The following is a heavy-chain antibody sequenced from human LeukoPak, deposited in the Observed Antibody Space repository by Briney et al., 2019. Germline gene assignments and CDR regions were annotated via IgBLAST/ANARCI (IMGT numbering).Heavy chain of an antibody. D-gene: IGHD3-10*01. Sequence: GGSLRLSCAASGFTFSSYAMYWVRQAPGKGPEWLAVISYDGGITHYADSVKDRFTISRDNSKNTLFLQLNSLRGDDTAVYYCARDTTYYYDGGSSGPHYFDYWGRGTLVTVSS. CDR3: ARDTTYYYDGGSSGPHYFDY. CDR2: ISYDGGIT. CDR1: GFTFSSYA. V-gene: IGHV3-30*01. J-gene: IGHJ4*02.